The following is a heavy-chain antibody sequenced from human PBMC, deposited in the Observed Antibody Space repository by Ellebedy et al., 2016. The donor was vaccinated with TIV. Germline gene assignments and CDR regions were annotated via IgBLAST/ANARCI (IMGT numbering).Heavy chain of an antibody. CDR3: ARGVYRGWNYVDG. Sequence: SETLSLTCTVSAGSISSSSYYWGWIRQPPGKGLEWIGSIYYSGSTHYNPSLESRVTISMYTSLDQFSLLLNSVTPADTAVYYCARGVYRGWNYVDGWGQGTQVTVSS. D-gene: IGHD6-13*01. V-gene: IGHV4-39*07. J-gene: IGHJ4*02. CDR1: AGSISSSSYY. CDR2: IYYSGST.